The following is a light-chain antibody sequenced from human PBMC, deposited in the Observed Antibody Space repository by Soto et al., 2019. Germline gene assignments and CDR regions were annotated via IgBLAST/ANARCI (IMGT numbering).Light chain of an antibody. CDR1: QSIGTS. CDR2: KAS. V-gene: IGKV1-5*03. CDR3: QLANSFPT. J-gene: IGKJ1*01. Sequence: DIQMTQFPSTLSASVGDRVTISCRASQSIGTSLAWYQQTPGKAPKLLIYKASILESGVPSRFSGSGSGADFTLTFSSLQPDDFAIYYCQLANSFPTFGRGTRVDLK.